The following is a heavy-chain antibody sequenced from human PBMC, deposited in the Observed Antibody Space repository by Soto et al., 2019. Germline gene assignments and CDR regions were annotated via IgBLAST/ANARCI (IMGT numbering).Heavy chain of an antibody. CDR1: GFSFSSFA. D-gene: IGHD5-18*01. J-gene: IGHJ4*01. CDR3: ARVSDTSKDKPFDY. Sequence: QAPLVESGGGVAQPGRSMRLSCAASGFSFSSFAMHWVRQAPGKGLQWVAIMWNDGSKTYYGDSVRGRFTISRDNSKNTLYLQMNSLRSEDTAVYYCARVSDTSKDKPFDYWGQGALVTVSS. CDR2: MWNDGSKT. V-gene: IGHV3-33*01.